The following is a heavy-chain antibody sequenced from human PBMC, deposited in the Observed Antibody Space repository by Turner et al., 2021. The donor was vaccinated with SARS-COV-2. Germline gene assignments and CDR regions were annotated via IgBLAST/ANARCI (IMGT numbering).Heavy chain of an antibody. CDR1: GFTFSSYA. V-gene: IGHV3-23*01. D-gene: IGHD3-22*01. Sequence: EVPLLESGGGLVQPGGSLRLSCAASGFTFSSYAMSWVRQATGKGRELVSAISGSGCRTYNADSVKGRCTTSRDNSKKTLYLQMNSLRAEDTAVYYCAKGYDSSGYYSARGGLFCDYWGQGTLVTVSS. J-gene: IGHJ4*02. CDR3: AKGYDSSGYYSARGGLFCDY. CDR2: ISGSGCRT.